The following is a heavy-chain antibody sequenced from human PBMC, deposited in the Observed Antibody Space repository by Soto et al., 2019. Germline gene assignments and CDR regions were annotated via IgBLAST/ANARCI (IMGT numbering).Heavy chain of an antibody. CDR3: ASSPSSSWYFHYYGMDV. CDR1: CGSISSSAYS. V-gene: IGHV4-39*01. D-gene: IGHD6-13*01. CDR2: ISYSGST. J-gene: IGHJ6*02. Sequence: SETLSLTCSVSCGSISSSAYSWDWIRQPPGKGLEWIGSISYSGSTYYNPSLNSRVTISVDPSKNQLSLKLSSVTAADTALYYCASSPSSSWYFHYYGMDVWGQGTTVTV.